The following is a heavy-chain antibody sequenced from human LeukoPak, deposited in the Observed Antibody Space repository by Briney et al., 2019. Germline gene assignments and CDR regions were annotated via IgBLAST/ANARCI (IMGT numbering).Heavy chain of an antibody. CDR3: ARADCSSSTCYLRRSWLDP. CDR1: GFTLSNYD. Sequence: GGSLRLSCAASGFTLSNYDMNWVRQAPGKGLEWVSSISTSSRYIYYKDSVRGRFTISRDDAKNSLYLEMNSLRAEDTAVYYCARADCSSSTCYLRRSWLDPWGQGTLVTVSS. CDR2: ISTSSRYI. D-gene: IGHD2-2*01. J-gene: IGHJ5*02. V-gene: IGHV3-21*01.